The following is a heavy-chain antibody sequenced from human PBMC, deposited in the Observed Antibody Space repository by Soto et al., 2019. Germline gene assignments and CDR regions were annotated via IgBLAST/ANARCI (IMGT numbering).Heavy chain of an antibody. CDR2: ISGSGGST. J-gene: IGHJ6*02. V-gene: IGHV3-23*01. CDR1: GFTFSSYA. D-gene: IGHD3-22*01. Sequence: PGGSLRLSCAASGFTFSSYAMSWVRQAPGKGLEWVSAISGSGGSTYYADSVKGRFTISRDNSKNTLYLQMNSLRAEDTAVYYCAKDRIPTYYYDSSRIYYGMDVWGQGTTVTVSS. CDR3: AKDRIPTYYYDSSRIYYGMDV.